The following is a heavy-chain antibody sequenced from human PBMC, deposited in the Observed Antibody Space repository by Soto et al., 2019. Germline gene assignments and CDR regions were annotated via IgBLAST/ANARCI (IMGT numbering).Heavy chain of an antibody. J-gene: IGHJ4*02. D-gene: IGHD2-21*02. V-gene: IGHV3-48*02. CDR2: ISSSGSTI. Sequence: PGGSLRLSCAASGFTFSNYAMNWVRQAPGKGLEWVSYISSSGSTINYAGSVKGRFTISRDNAKNSLYLQMNSLRDEDTAVYYCASHYVCGGDCYSPQFDDWGQGTVVTVSS. CDR1: GFTFSNYA. CDR3: ASHYVCGGDCYSPQFDD.